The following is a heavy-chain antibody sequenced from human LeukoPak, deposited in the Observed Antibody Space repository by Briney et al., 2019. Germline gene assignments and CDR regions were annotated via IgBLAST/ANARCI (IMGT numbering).Heavy chain of an antibody. CDR3: ARGGIFGVVKKIKNYFDY. D-gene: IGHD3-3*01. Sequence: PSETLSLTCTVSGDSISSGGYYWSWIRQHPGKGLEWIGEINHSGSTNYNPSLKSRVTISVDTPKNQFSLKLSSVTAADTAVYYCARGGIFGVVKKIKNYFDYWGQGTLVTVSS. CDR2: INHSGST. J-gene: IGHJ4*02. CDR1: GDSISSGGYY. V-gene: IGHV4-39*07.